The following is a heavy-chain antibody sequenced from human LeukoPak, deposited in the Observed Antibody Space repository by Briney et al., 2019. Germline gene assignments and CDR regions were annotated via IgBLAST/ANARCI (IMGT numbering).Heavy chain of an antibody. CDR3: GSQVETFYMDV. CDR2: IIESGSST. CDR1: GFTLSDSD. D-gene: IGHD5-24*01. J-gene: IGHJ6*03. V-gene: IGHV3-11*04. Sequence: GGSLRLSCVASGFTLSDSDMSWIRQAPGKGLEWVSYIIESGSSTYDADSVTGRFTISRDNAKNSLYLQMNSLRDEDTGVYYCGSQVETFYMDVWGKGTTVTVSS.